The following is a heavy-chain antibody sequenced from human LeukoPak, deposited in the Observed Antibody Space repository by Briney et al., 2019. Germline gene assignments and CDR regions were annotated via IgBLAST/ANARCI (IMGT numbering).Heavy chain of an antibody. J-gene: IGHJ5*02. Sequence: GGSLRLSCAASGFTFSSYAMHWGRHAPGRGLEYVSAISSNGGSTYYANSVKGRFTISRDNSKNTLYLQMGSLTAEDMAVYYCATDQGTRPEYNWFDPWGQGTLVTVSS. CDR3: ATDQGTRPEYNWFDP. D-gene: IGHD1-14*01. V-gene: IGHV3-64*01. CDR2: ISSNGGST. CDR1: GFTFSSYA.